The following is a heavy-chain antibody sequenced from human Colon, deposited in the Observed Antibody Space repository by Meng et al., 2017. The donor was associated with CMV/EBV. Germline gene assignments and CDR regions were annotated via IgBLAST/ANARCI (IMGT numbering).Heavy chain of an antibody. CDR2: LSGGPTDI. CDR3: ARGQGTMYD. CDR1: GFTFNNCA. Sequence: GESLKISCAAPGFTFNNCAMPWARQAPGKGLEWVSCLSGGPTDICNGKSVKGRFTISRDNAKNSLYLQMNSLRTEDMAVYYCARGQGTMYDWGHGTLVIVSS. D-gene: IGHD3-10*02. J-gene: IGHJ4*01. V-gene: IGHV3-21*01.